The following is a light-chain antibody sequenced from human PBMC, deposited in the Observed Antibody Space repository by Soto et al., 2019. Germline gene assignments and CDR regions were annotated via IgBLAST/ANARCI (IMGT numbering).Light chain of an antibody. CDR1: QSCSSNF. V-gene: IGKV3-20*01. J-gene: IGKJ2*01. CDR2: GAS. Sequence: EIVLTQSPGTLSLSPGERATLSCRASQSCSSNFLAWYQQKPGQAPRLLIYGASSRATGIPDRFSGSGSGTDFTLTISRLEPEDFAVYYCNQYDDSTLHTFGQGTKLEIK. CDR3: NQYDDSTLHT.